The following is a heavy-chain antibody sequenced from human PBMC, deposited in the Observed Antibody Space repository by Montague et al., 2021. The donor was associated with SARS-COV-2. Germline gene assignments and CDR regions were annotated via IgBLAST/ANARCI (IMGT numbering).Heavy chain of an antibody. CDR2: FY. CDR3: ARDLGSAGIYYYYGMDV. Sequence: FYDYAVSLKSRLTIKPETSKNQFSLQLNSVTPEDTAVYYCARDLGSAGIYYYYGMDVWGQGTTVTVSS. D-gene: IGHD3-10*01. V-gene: IGHV6-1*01. J-gene: IGHJ6*02.